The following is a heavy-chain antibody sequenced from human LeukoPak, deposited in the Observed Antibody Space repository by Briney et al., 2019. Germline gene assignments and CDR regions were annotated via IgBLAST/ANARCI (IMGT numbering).Heavy chain of an antibody. CDR2: INPNSGGT. V-gene: IGHV1-2*02. J-gene: IGHJ6*03. CDR3: ARGEARNQMVYAIGDYYYYYYMDV. D-gene: IGHD2-8*01. Sequence: ASVKVSCKASGYTFTGYYMHWVRQAPGQGLEWMGWINPNSGGTNYAQKFQGRVTMTRDTSISTAYMELSSLRSEDTAVYYCARGEARNQMVYAIGDYYYYYYMDVWGKGTTVTVSS. CDR1: GYTFTGYY.